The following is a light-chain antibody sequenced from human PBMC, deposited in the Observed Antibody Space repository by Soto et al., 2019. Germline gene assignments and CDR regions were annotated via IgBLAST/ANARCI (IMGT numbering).Light chain of an antibody. Sequence: SVLTQPASVSGSPGQSITVSCTGTSRYVGGYKYVAWYQQHPGKCPRLRIYEVSNRPSGVSNRFSGSKSGNTASLTISGLQAEDEADYYCSSYTSSSTLLFGGGTKVTVL. CDR2: EVS. V-gene: IGLV2-14*01. CDR3: SSYTSSSTLL. CDR1: SRYVGGYKY. J-gene: IGLJ2*01.